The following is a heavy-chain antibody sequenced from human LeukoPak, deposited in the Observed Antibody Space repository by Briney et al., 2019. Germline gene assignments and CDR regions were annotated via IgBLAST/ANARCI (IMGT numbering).Heavy chain of an antibody. CDR2: IRGSGDGT. Sequence: GGSLRLTCAASGFTFSNYAMMWVRQAPGKGLEWVSAIRGSGDGTHYADSVKGRFTISRDNSKNTLFLQMNSLRADDTAIYYCARYPNGVYIGAFWFDPWGQGTLVSVSS. CDR3: ARYPNGVYIGAFWFDP. CDR1: GFTFSNYA. D-gene: IGHD2-8*01. V-gene: IGHV3-23*01. J-gene: IGHJ5*02.